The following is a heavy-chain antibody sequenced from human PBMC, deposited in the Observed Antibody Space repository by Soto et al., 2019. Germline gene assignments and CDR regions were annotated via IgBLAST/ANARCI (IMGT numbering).Heavy chain of an antibody. V-gene: IGHV3-30-3*01. Sequence: GWSLRLSCAASGFTFSSYAMHWVRQAPGKGLEWVAVISYDGSNKYYADSVKGRFTISRDNSKNTLYLQMNSLRAEDTAVYYCETGADIEEFSAANPHTAGMHLWGQATSLPVS. D-gene: IGHD2-15*01. CDR2: ISYDGSNK. CDR1: GFTFSSYA. CDR3: ETGADIEEFSAANPHTAGMHL. J-gene: IGHJ6*02.